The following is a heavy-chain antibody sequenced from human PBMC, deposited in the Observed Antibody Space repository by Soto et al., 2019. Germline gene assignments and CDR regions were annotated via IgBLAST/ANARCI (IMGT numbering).Heavy chain of an antibody. CDR3: ARDLDGSGSYYTDY. J-gene: IGHJ4*02. CDR2: IIPIFGTA. Sequence: GASVKVSCKASGGTFSSYAISWVRQAPGQGLEWMGGIIPIFGTANYAQKFQGRVTITADESTSTAYMELRSLRSDDTAVYYCARDLDGSGSYYTDYWGPGTLVTVSS. CDR1: GGTFSSYA. V-gene: IGHV1-69*13. D-gene: IGHD3-10*01.